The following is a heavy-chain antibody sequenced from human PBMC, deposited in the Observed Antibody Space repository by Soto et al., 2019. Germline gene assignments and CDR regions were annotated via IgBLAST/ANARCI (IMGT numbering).Heavy chain of an antibody. V-gene: IGHV4-39*01. CDR3: ARTITVTTLDY. D-gene: IGHD1-20*01. J-gene: IGHJ4*02. CDR2: IYYSGST. CDR1: GGSISSSSYY. Sequence: LSLTCTVSGGSISSSSYYWGWIRQPPGKGLEWIGSIYYSGSTYYNPSLKSRVTISVDTSKNQFSLKLNSVTPADTAVYYCARTITVTTLDYWGQGTLVTVSS.